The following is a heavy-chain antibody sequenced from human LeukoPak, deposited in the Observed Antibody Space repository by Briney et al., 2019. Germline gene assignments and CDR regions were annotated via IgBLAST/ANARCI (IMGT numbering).Heavy chain of an antibody. CDR3: AKDRTYGGSDYGDTQH. V-gene: IGHV3-23*01. CDR1: GFTFSSYA. J-gene: IGHJ1*01. Sequence: PGGSLRLSCAASGFTFSSYAMSWVRQAPGKGLEWVSAISGSGGSTYYADSVKGRFTISRDNSKNTLYLQMNSLRAEDTAVYYCAKDRTYGGSDYGDTQHWGQGTLVTVSS. CDR2: ISGSGGST. D-gene: IGHD1-26*01.